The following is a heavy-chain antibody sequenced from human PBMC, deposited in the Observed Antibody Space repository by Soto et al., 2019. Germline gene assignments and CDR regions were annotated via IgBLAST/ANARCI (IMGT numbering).Heavy chain of an antibody. CDR2: VHYDGTKK. CDR3: ARETSYDFWSGPQTMDV. Sequence: QVQLVESGGGVVQPGTSLRLSCAPSGFTFSSYVMHWVRQAPGKGLEWVAVVHYDGTKKYYADSVRGRFTISRDNSENILYLQMNSPRPDDTAVYFCARETSYDFWSGPQTMDVWGQGTTVTVSS. V-gene: IGHV3-33*01. CDR1: GFTFSSYV. D-gene: IGHD3-3*01. J-gene: IGHJ6*02.